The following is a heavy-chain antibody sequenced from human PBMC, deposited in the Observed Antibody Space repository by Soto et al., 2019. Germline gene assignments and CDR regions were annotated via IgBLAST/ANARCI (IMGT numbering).Heavy chain of an antibody. V-gene: IGHV4-59*01. D-gene: IGHD3-10*01. J-gene: IGHJ4*02. CDR2: IYYSGST. Sequence: SETLSLTCTVCGGSISSYYWSWIRQPPGKGLEWIGYIYYSGSTNYNPSLKSRVTISVDTSKNQFSLKLSSVTAADTAVYYCARGGRYGSGSYGNYFDYWGQGTLVTVSS. CDR3: ARGGRYGSGSYGNYFDY. CDR1: GGSISSYY.